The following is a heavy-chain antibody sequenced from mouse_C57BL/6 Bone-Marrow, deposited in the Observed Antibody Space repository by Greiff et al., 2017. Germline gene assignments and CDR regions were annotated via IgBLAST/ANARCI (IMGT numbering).Heavy chain of an antibody. D-gene: IGHD1-1*01. CDR1: GYTFTDYA. V-gene: IGHV1-67*01. J-gene: IGHJ4*01. Sequence: VQLQQSGPELVRPGVSVKISCKGSGYTFTDYAMHWVKQSHAKSLEWIGVISTYYGDASYNQKFKDKATMTVDKSSSTAYMELARLTSEDSAVYYCARRRGYYYGSSYEAMDYWGQGTSVTVSS. CDR2: ISTYYGDA. CDR3: ARRRGYYYGSSYEAMDY.